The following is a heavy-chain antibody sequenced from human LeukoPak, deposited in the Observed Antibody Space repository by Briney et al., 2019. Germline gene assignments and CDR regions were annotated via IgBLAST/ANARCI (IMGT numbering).Heavy chain of an antibody. Sequence: SETLSLTCTVSGGSISSGSYYWSWIRQPAGKGLEWIGRIYTSESTNYNPSLKSRVTISVDTSKNQFSLKLSSVTAADTAVYYCARDCCGPGPHRGGYYYYGMDVWGQGTTVTVSS. CDR1: GGSISSGSYY. D-gene: IGHD2-21*01. CDR3: ARDCCGPGPHRGGYYYYGMDV. J-gene: IGHJ6*02. V-gene: IGHV4-61*02. CDR2: IYTSEST.